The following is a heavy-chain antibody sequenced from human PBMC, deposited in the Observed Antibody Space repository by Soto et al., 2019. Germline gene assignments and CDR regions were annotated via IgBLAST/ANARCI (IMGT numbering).Heavy chain of an antibody. J-gene: IGHJ6*02. CDR3: TRSITIPGVPLYYYFGLDV. D-gene: IGHD3-3*01. Sequence: QVQLVESGGGVVQPGRSLRLSCAASGFTFRNYGMNWVRQAPGQGLEWMSLTSYDGTNKYYADSVKGRFTISRDNSKNTVYLQMNTVRAEDTAVYYCTRSITIPGVPLYYYFGLDVWGQGTTVTVSS. V-gene: IGHV3-30*03. CDR2: TSYDGTNK. CDR1: GFTFRNYG.